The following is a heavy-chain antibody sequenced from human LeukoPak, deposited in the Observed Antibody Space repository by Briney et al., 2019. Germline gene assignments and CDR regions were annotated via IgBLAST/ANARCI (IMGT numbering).Heavy chain of an antibody. Sequence: TGGSLRLSCAASGFTLSGYWMSWVRQAPGKGLEWVANIKQDGSEKYYADSVKGRFTISRDNAKNSLDLQMNSLRAEDTAVYYCARERGSRSLDQWGQGTLVTVSS. CDR1: GFTLSGYW. V-gene: IGHV3-7*01. D-gene: IGHD3-16*01. J-gene: IGHJ4*02. CDR3: ARERGSRSLDQ. CDR2: IKQDGSEK.